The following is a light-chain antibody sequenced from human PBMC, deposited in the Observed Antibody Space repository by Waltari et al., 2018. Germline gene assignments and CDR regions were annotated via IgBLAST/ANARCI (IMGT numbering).Light chain of an antibody. CDR1: QTIRND. Sequence: AIQMTQSPSSLSASVGASVTITCRASQTIRNDLGWFQHKPGKAPKLLIYGVSSLQSGVPGRFSGSGSGTQFTLTITGLQTEDFATYYCLQDHNFPYIFGQGTKLEIK. CDR2: GVS. CDR3: LQDHNFPYI. V-gene: IGKV1-6*01. J-gene: IGKJ2*01.